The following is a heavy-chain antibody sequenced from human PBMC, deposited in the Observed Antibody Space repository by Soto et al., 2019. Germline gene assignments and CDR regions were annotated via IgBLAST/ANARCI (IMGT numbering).Heavy chain of an antibody. CDR3: ARLSPGELSFPFDY. J-gene: IGHJ4*02. V-gene: IGHV4-39*01. CDR2: IYYSGST. D-gene: IGHD3-16*02. Sequence: QLQLQESGPGLVKPSETLSLTCTVSGGSISSSSYYWGWIRQPPGKGLEWIGSIYYSGSTYYNPSLKSRVTISVDTSKNQFSLKLSSVTAADTAVYCCARLSPGELSFPFDYWGQGTLVTVSS. CDR1: GGSISSSSYY.